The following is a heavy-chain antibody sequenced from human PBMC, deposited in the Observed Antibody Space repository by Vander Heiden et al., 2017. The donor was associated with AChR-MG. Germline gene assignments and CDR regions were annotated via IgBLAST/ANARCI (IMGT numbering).Heavy chain of an antibody. V-gene: IGHV4-39*01. D-gene: IGHD3-10*01. Sequence: QVQLQESGPGLVKPSETLSLTCAVSGGSISRSDGYYWAWVRQTPGKGPDWIGSIHYSGSTYYHPSFKSRVTISADMSKNLFSLSLSSVTAADTAVFFCSRHSHSGSFSPWGQGILVTVSS. CDR1: GGSISRSDGYY. CDR3: SRHSHSGSFSP. CDR2: IHYSGST. J-gene: IGHJ4*02.